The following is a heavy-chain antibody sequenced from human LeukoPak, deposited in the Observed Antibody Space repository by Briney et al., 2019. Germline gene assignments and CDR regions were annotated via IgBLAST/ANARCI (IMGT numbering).Heavy chain of an antibody. CDR2: INHSGST. J-gene: IGHJ4*02. Sequence: SETLSLTCAVYGGSFSGYYWSWIRQPPGKGLEWIGEINHSGSTTYNPSLKSRVTISVDTSKNQFSLKLRSVTAADTAVYYCAREGTGSSGYLYYWGQGTLVTVSS. CDR3: AREGTGSSGYLYY. V-gene: IGHV4-34*01. CDR1: GGSFSGYY. D-gene: IGHD3-22*01.